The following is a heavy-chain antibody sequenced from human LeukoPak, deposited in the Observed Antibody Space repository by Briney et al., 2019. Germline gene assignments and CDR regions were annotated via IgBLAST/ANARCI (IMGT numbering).Heavy chain of an antibody. Sequence: GGSLRLSCAASGFTFSSYAMHWVRQAPGKGLEYVSAISSNGGSTYYANSVKGRFTISRDNSKNTLYLQMNSLRAGDTAVYYCARSYSSGWRYYYGMDVWGQGTTVTVSS. CDR1: GFTFSSYA. J-gene: IGHJ6*02. CDR3: ARSYSSGWRYYYGMDV. V-gene: IGHV3-64*01. CDR2: ISSNGGST. D-gene: IGHD6-19*01.